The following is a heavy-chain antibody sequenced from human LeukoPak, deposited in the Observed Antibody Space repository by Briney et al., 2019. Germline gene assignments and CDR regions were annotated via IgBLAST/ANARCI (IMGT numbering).Heavy chain of an antibody. J-gene: IGHJ4*02. CDR2: IYNDGRT. D-gene: IGHD6-13*01. V-gene: IGHV3-53*01. CDR3: ARGIGRSWSLDN. CDR1: GLTLSISY. Sequence: PGGSLRLSCAASGLTLSISYMSWVRQAPGKGLECVSVIYNDGRTYYADSVKSRFTISRDNSKNTLHFQMNSLRVEDTAVYYCARGIGRSWSLDNRGQGTLVTVSS.